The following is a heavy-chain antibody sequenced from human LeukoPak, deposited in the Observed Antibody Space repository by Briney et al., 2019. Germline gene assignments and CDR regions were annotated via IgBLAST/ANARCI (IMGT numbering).Heavy chain of an antibody. CDR1: GFTLSSYS. V-gene: IGHV3-48*01. D-gene: IGHD2-2*01. J-gene: IGHJ5*02. CDR3: ARDGGCSSTSCYSRFNWFDP. Sequence: GGSLRLSCAASGFTLSSYSMHWVRQAPGKGLEWVSYISSSSSTIYYADSVKGRFTISRDNAKYSLYLQMNSLRAEDTAVYYCARDGGCSSTSCYSRFNWFDPWGQGTLVTVSS. CDR2: ISSSSSTI.